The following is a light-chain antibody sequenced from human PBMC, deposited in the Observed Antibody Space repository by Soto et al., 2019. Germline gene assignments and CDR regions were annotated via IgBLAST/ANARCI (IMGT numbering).Light chain of an antibody. Sequence: EIVMTQSPATLSVSPGERATLSCRASPSVSSNLAWYQQKPGQAPRLLIYGASTRATGIPARFSGSGFGTEFTLTISSLQSEDFAVYYCQQYNDWPPTYTFGQGTKLEIK. J-gene: IGKJ2*01. V-gene: IGKV3-15*01. CDR1: PSVSSN. CDR3: QQYNDWPPTYT. CDR2: GAS.